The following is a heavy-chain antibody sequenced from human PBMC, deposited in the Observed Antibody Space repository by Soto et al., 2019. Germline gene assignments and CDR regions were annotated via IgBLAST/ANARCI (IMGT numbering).Heavy chain of an antibody. CDR1: GGSITSNW. J-gene: IGHJ4*02. CDR2: IHHSGSF. D-gene: IGHD3-16*02. Sequence: SETLSLTYAVSGGSITSNWWSWVRQPPGKGLEWIGEIHHSGSFNYNPSLRSRVTISIDTSKNQLVLTMTNMDPVDAATYYCAQLPWKEMWPRAPVVNWGQGTPVTVSS. V-gene: IGHV4-4*02. CDR3: AQLPWKEMWPRAPVVN.